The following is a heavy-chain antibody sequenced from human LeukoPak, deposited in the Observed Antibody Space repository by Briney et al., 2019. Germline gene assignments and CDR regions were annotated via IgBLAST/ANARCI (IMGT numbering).Heavy chain of an antibody. J-gene: IGHJ6*02. CDR1: GFTFSSYD. V-gene: IGHV3-48*03. CDR3: ARYDFWSGSNYGMDV. Sequence: GGSLRLSCAASGFTFSSYDMNWVRQAPGKGLEWLSYISSSGSTIYYADSVKGRFTISRDNAKNSLYLQMNSLRAEDTAVYCCARYDFWSGSNYGMDVWGQGTTVTVSS. CDR2: ISSSGSTI. D-gene: IGHD3-3*01.